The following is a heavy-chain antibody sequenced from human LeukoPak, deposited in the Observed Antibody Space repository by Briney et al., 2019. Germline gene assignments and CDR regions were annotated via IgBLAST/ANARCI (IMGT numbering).Heavy chain of an antibody. J-gene: IGHJ5*02. V-gene: IGHV4-34*01. Sequence: SETLSLTCAVYGGSFSGYYWSWIRQPPGKGLEWIGEINHSGSTNYNPSLKSRVTISVDTSKKQFSLKLSSVTAADTAVYYCARRADGWFDPWGQGTLVTVSS. D-gene: IGHD5-24*01. CDR3: ARRADGWFDP. CDR1: GGSFSGYY. CDR2: INHSGST.